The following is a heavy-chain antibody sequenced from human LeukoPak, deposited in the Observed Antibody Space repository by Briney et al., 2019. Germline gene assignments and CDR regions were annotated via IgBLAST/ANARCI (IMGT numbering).Heavy chain of an antibody. V-gene: IGHV3-48*02. J-gene: IGHJ3*02. Sequence: PGGSLRLSCAASGFTFSSYSMNWVRQAPGKGLECVLYNSAGSSRGTHDTFYTDSMKGRLSISRDNAKKSLDLQMNSLRDEDTAVYYCVREGYYGAFDIWGQGTMVTVSS. CDR1: GFTFSSYS. CDR3: VREGYYGAFDI. CDR2: NSAGSSRGTHDT. D-gene: IGHD3-10*01.